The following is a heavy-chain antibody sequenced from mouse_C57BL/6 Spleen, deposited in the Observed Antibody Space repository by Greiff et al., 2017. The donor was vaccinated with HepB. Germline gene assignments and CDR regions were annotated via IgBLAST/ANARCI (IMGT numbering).Heavy chain of an antibody. D-gene: IGHD2-3*01. CDR3: AKSRDDGYFYYFDY. CDR2: IWRGGST. Sequence: VKLQQSGPGLVQPSQSLSITCTVSGFSLTSYGVHWVRQSPGKGLEWLGVIWRGGSTDYNAAFMSRLSITKDNSKSQVFFKMNSLQADDTAIYYCAKSRDDGYFYYFDYWGQGTTLTVSS. CDR1: GFSLTSYG. J-gene: IGHJ2*01. V-gene: IGHV2-5*01.